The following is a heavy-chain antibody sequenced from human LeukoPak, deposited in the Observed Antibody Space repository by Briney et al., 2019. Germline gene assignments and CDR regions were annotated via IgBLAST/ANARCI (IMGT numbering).Heavy chain of an antibody. CDR3: AKDRSGGSYYYMDV. CDR1: GFTFSSYG. D-gene: IGHD1-26*01. CDR2: IRYDGSNK. J-gene: IGHJ6*03. V-gene: IGHV3-30*02. Sequence: GGPLRLSCAASGFTFSSYGMHWVRQAPGKGLEWVAFIRYDGSNKYYADSVKGRFTISRDNSKNTLYLQMNSLRAEDTAVYYCAKDRSGGSYYYMDVWGKGTTVTISS.